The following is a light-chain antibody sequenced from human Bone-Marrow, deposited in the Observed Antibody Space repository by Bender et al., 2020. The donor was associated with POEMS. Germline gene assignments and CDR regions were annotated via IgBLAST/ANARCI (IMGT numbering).Light chain of an antibody. CDR2: DVS. J-gene: IGLJ2*01. Sequence: QSALTQPASVSGSPGQSITISCTGSSRDVGSYNYVFWYQQHAGKAPKLIIYDVSNRPSGVSDRFSGSKSGNTASLTISGLQAEDEADYYCCSYVNKRRVFGGGTKLTVL. CDR1: SRDVGSYNY. CDR3: CSYVNKRRV. V-gene: IGLV2-14*03.